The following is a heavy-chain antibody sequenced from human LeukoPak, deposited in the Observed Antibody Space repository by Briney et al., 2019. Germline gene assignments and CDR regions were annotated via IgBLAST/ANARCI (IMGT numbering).Heavy chain of an antibody. CDR1: GDSISSSSYY. D-gene: IGHD6-19*01. CDR3: ARYSSGFRPNFAS. Sequence: SETLSLTCTVSGDSISSSSYYWGWIRQPPGKGLEWIGSIYYSGTTYYNLSLKSRVTISVDTSKNQFFLNLSSVTAADTAVYYCARYSSGFRPNFASWGQGTLVTVSS. V-gene: IGHV4-39*07. J-gene: IGHJ4*02. CDR2: IYYSGTT.